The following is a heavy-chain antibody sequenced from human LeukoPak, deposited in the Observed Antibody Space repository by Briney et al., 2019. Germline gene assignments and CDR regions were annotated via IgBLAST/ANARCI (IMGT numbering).Heavy chain of an antibody. CDR2: ISDSGST. CDR3: ARVFRGAVTSNWFDP. CDR1: GGSITGYY. V-gene: IGHV4-59*01. Sequence: PSETLSLTCTVSGGSITGYYWTWIRQPPGKGLEWIGYISDSGSTNYNPSLKSRVTMSVDSSNTESSLRLNSVTAADTAVYYCARVFRGAVTSNWFDPRGQGTLVTVSS. D-gene: IGHD4-17*01. J-gene: IGHJ5*02.